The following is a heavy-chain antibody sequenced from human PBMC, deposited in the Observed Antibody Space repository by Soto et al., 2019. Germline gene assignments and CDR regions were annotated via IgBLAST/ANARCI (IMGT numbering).Heavy chain of an antibody. CDR1: GGSISSGGYY. Sequence: QVQLQESGPGLVKPLQTLSLTCTVSGGSISSGGYYWSWIRQHPGKGLEWIGYIYYSGSTYYNPALKSRVTISVDTSKNQFSLKLSSVTAADTAVYYCARVCYYDSSGPWVDYGGQGTLVTVSS. V-gene: IGHV4-31*03. J-gene: IGHJ4*02. CDR3: ARVCYYDSSGPWVDY. D-gene: IGHD3-22*01. CDR2: IYYSGST.